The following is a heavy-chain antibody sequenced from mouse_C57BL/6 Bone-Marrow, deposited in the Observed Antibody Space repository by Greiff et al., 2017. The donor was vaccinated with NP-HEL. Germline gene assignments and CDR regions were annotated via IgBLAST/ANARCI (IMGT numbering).Heavy chain of an antibody. CDR2: INPGSGGT. CDR1: GYAFTNYL. Sequence: QVQLQQSGAELVRPGPSVKVSCKASGYAFTNYLIEWVKQRPGQGLEWIGVINPGSGGTNYNEKFKGKATLTADKSSSTAYMQLSSLTSEDSAVYFCAREDYSNLFAYWGQGTLVTVSA. V-gene: IGHV1-54*01. J-gene: IGHJ3*01. D-gene: IGHD2-5*01. CDR3: AREDYSNLFAY.